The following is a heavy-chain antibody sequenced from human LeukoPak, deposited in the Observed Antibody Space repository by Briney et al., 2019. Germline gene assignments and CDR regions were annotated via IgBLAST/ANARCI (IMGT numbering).Heavy chain of an antibody. CDR3: ARERDSWDLLNW. CDR1: GYIFTSYD. CDR2: MNPDSGNT. D-gene: IGHD1-26*01. V-gene: IGHV1-8*02. Sequence: GASVKVSCKASGYIFTSYDINWVRQAPGQGLEWMGWMNPDSGNTGYAQKFQGRVTMTRDISISTAYMELSSLTSEDTAVYYCARERDSWDLLNWGGQGTLVTVSS. J-gene: IGHJ4*02.